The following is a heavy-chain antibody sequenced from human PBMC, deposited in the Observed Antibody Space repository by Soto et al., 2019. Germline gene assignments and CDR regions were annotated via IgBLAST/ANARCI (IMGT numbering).Heavy chain of an antibody. D-gene: IGHD2-15*01. CDR2: FDPEDGET. CDR3: AKAHRGYCSGGSCYSRDAFDI. CDR1: GYTLTELS. Sequence: QVQLVQSGAEVKKPGASVKVSCKVSGYTLTELSMHWVRQAPGKGLEWMGGFDPEDGETIYAQKFQGRVTMTEDTSTDTAYMELSSLRSEDTAVYYCAKAHRGYCSGGSCYSRDAFDIWGQGTMVTVSS. J-gene: IGHJ3*02. V-gene: IGHV1-24*01.